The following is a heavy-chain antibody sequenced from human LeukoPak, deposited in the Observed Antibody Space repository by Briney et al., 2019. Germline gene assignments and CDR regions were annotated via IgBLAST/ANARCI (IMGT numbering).Heavy chain of an antibody. V-gene: IGHV1-46*01. CDR1: GYTFTSYS. CDR2: ISPSGGST. D-gene: IGHD4-11*01. Sequence: ASVKVSCKASGYTFTSYSMHWVRQAPGQGLEWMGIISPSGGSTGSSQKFRGRVTMTTDTSTSTVYMELSSLRSEDTAVYYCARRGDYSNGFDYWGQGTLVTVSS. J-gene: IGHJ4*02. CDR3: ARRGDYSNGFDY.